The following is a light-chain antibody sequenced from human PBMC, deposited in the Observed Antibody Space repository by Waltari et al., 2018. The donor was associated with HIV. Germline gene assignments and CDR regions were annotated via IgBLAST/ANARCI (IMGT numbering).Light chain of an antibody. CDR3: TSYTSSTTFWV. V-gene: IGLV2-14*03. CDR2: DVR. CDR1: SRDGGGYIY. J-gene: IGLJ3*02. Sequence: QSALTQPASVSGSPGQSITISCTGTSRDGGGYIYVSWYQQHPGKAPKLMIYDVRNRPSGVSNRFSGSKSGNTASLTISGLQAEDEADYYCTSYTSSTTFWVFGGGTKLTVL.